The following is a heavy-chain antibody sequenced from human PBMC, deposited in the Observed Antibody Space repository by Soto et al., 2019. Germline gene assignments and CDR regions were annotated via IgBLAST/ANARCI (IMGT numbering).Heavy chain of an antibody. CDR2: IWHDGNNK. CDR3: ASDLVGASDSYGLDV. J-gene: IGHJ6*02. Sequence: QVQLVESGGGVVQPGRSLRLSCAASGFTFSNYGMHWVRQAPGKGLEWVAIIWHDGNNKYYADSVRGRFIISRDNSKNRLYLQMNSLRAEDTAVHYCASDLVGASDSYGLDVWGQGTPVTVSS. CDR1: GFTFSNYG. D-gene: IGHD1-26*01. V-gene: IGHV3-33*01.